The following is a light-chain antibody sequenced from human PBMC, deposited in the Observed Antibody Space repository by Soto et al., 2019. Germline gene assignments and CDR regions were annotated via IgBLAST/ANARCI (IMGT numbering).Light chain of an antibody. J-gene: IGLJ1*01. V-gene: IGLV2-8*01. CDR1: SSDVGAYTY. CDR3: SSYAGSNNYV. CDR2: GVT. Sequence: QSALTQPPSASGSPGQSVTISCTGTSSDVGAYTYVSWYQQHPGKAPKLMIYGVTERPSGVPDRFSGSKSGNTASLTVSGLQTEYEAYYYCSSYAGSNNYVFGTGTKVNV.